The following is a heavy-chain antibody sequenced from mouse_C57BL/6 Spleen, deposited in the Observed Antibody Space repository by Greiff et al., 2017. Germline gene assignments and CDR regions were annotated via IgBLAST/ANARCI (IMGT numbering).Heavy chain of an antibody. D-gene: IGHD2-3*01. V-gene: IGHV1-19*01. Sequence: LVKPGASVKMSCKASGYTFTDYYMNWVKQSHGKSLEWIGVINPYNGGTSYNQKFKGKATLTVDESSSTAYMELNSLTSEDSAVYYCARGGWLLPFAYWGQGTLVTVSA. CDR2: INPYNGGT. J-gene: IGHJ3*01. CDR1: GYTFTDYY. CDR3: ARGGWLLPFAY.